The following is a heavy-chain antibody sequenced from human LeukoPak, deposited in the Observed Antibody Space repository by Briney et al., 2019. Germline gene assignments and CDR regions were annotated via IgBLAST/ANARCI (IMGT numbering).Heavy chain of an antibody. J-gene: IGHJ4*02. Sequence: GGSLRLSCAASGFTFDDYTMHWVRLAPGKGLEWVSVIRWDGSNTYYVDSVKGRFTISRDNNKNSLYLQMNSLRIEDTALYYCAKSGTGHAHFEYWGQGTLVTVSS. V-gene: IGHV3-43*01. CDR3: AKSGTGHAHFEY. CDR2: IRWDGSNT. D-gene: IGHD1-1*01. CDR1: GFTFDDYT.